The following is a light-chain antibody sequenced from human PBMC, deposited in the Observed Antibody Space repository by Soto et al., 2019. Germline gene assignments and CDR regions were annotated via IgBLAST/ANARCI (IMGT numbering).Light chain of an antibody. CDR2: RNN. Sequence: QSVLTQPPSASGTPGQRVTISCSGSSSNIGSNYVYWYQQLPGTAPKLLIYRNNQRPSGVHDRFSGSKSGTSASLAISGLRSEDEADYYCAAWADSLSGVVFGGGTKLTVL. CDR1: SSNIGSNY. V-gene: IGLV1-47*01. J-gene: IGLJ2*01. CDR3: AAWADSLSGVV.